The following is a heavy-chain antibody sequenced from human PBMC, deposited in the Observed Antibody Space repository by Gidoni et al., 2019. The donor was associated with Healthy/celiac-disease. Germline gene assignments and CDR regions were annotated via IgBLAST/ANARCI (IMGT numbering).Heavy chain of an antibody. CDR2: IYWNEDK. Sequence: QITLKEAGTTLVKPKKTLTLTCTFSGFSRSTSGVGVGWIRQPPGKALAWLALIYWNEDKRDRPSLKSMLTITKDTSKNQVVLTMTNMDPVDTATYYVAHRGATMVRGVIGWFDPWGQGTLVTVSS. D-gene: IGHD3-10*01. V-gene: IGHV2-5*01. CDR3: AHRGATMVRGVIGWFDP. CDR1: GFSRSTSGVG. J-gene: IGHJ5*02.